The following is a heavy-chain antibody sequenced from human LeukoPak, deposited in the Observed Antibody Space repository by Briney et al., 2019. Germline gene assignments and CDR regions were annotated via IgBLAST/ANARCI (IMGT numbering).Heavy chain of an antibody. D-gene: IGHD6-19*01. Sequence: PGGSLRLSCAASGFTFSSYAMSWVRQAPGKGLGWVSAISGSGGNTYYADSVKGRFTISRDNSKNTLYLQMNSLRAEDTAVYYCAKDQGWGGWDHDAFDIWGQGTMVTVSS. CDR3: AKDQGWGGWDHDAFDI. V-gene: IGHV3-23*01. J-gene: IGHJ3*02. CDR2: ISGSGGNT. CDR1: GFTFSSYA.